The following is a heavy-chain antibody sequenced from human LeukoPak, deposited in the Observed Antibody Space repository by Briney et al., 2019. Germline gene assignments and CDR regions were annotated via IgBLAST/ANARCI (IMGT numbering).Heavy chain of an antibody. V-gene: IGHV1-46*01. CDR2: INPSGGST. CDR1: GYTSTSYY. D-gene: IGHD3-10*01. CDR3: ARVGGSGSYRSYYYYMDV. Sequence: ASVKVSCKASGYTSTSYYMHWVRQAPGQGLEWMGIINPSGGSTSYAQKFQGRVTMTRDTSTSTVYMELSSLRSEDTAVYYCARVGGSGSYRSYYYYMDVWGKGTTVTVSS. J-gene: IGHJ6*03.